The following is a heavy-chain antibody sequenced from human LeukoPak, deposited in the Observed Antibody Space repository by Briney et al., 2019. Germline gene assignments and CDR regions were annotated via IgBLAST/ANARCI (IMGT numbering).Heavy chain of an antibody. CDR2: IRYDGSNK. V-gene: IGHV3-30*02. D-gene: IGHD6-6*01. Sequence: GGPLRLSCAASGFTFSSYGMHWVRQAPGKGLEWVAFIRYDGSNKYYADSVKGRFTISRDNSKNTLCLQMNSLRAEDTAVYYCAKAKSRYSSSSFDYWGQGTLVTVSS. CDR3: AKAKSRYSSSSFDY. J-gene: IGHJ4*02. CDR1: GFTFSSYG.